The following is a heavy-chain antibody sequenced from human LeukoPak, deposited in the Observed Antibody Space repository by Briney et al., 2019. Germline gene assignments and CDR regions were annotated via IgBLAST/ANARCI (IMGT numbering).Heavy chain of an antibody. CDR2: ISSSSTI. V-gene: IGHV3-48*01. CDR3: ARVLEQQLPYFDY. Sequence: GGSLRLSCAASGFTFSSYSMNWVRQAPGKGLEWVSYISSSSTIYYADSVKGRFTISRDNAKNSLYLKMNSLRAEDTAVYYCARVLEQQLPYFDYWGQGTLVTVSS. CDR1: GFTFSSYS. D-gene: IGHD6-13*01. J-gene: IGHJ4*02.